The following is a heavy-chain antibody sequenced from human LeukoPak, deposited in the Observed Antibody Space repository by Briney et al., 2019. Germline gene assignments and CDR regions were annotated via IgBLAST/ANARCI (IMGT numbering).Heavy chain of an antibody. CDR3: AKSGVVLNWFDP. D-gene: IGHD2-2*01. Sequence: GGSLRLSCAASGFTFSSYAMSWVRQAPGKGLEWVSAISGSGGSTYYADSVKGRFTISRDNSKNTLYLQMNSLGAEDTAVYYCAKSGVVLNWFDPWGQGTLVTVSS. CDR1: GFTFSSYA. V-gene: IGHV3-23*01. CDR2: ISGSGGST. J-gene: IGHJ5*02.